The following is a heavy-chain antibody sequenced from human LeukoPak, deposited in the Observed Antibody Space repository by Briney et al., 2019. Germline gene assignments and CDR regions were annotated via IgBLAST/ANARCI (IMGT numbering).Heavy chain of an antibody. CDR2: MNPNSGNT. J-gene: IGHJ6*02. D-gene: IGHD3-10*01. CDR3: ARGQFPPTYYYGSGSYYARLGYYYYGMDV. CDR1: GYTFTSYD. V-gene: IGHV1-8*01. Sequence: ASVKVSCKASGYTFTSYDINWVRQATGQGLEWVGWMNPNSGNTGYAQKFQGRVTMTRNTSISTAYMELSSLRSEDTAVYYCARGQFPPTYYYGSGSYYARLGYYYYGMDVWGQGTTVTVSS.